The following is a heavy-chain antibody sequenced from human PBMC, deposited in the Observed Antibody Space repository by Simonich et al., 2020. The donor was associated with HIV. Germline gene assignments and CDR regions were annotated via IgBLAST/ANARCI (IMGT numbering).Heavy chain of an antibody. J-gene: IGHJ4*02. D-gene: IGHD5-12*01. CDR1: GGSFNGYY. CDR2: INHSEST. Sequence: QVQLQQWGAGLLKPSETLSLTCAVYGGSFNGYYWSWIRQSPERGLQWIGEINHSESTNYNPSLKSRVTISVDTSKNQFSLKLSSVTAAYTAVYYCARRSGYDLDYWGQGTLVTVSS. V-gene: IGHV4-34*01. CDR3: ARRSGYDLDY.